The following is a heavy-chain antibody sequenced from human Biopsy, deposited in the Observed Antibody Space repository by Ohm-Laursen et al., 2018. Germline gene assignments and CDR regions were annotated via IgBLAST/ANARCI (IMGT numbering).Heavy chain of an antibody. D-gene: IGHD3-22*01. CDR2: IFYRGST. J-gene: IGHJ5*02. V-gene: IGHV4-39*01. CDR1: GGSISNNNYY. Sequence: GTPSLTCTASGGSISNNNYYWGWIRQPPGKGLEWIGSIFYRGSTHYKPSLKSRVNISVDTSKNQFSLKLNSVTAADTAVYYCARDYDTSGYYYVSWGQGALVTVSS. CDR3: ARDYDTSGYYYVS.